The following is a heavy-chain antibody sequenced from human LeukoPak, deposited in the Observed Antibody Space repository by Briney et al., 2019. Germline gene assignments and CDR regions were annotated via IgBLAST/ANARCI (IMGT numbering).Heavy chain of an antibody. Sequence: ASVKVSCKASGYTFITYGITWVRQAPGQGLEWMGWISGYNGQTNYAQKYQGRVTMTRDTSTSTASMELRSLRSGDTAVYYCARDGSGTYYPAAVGWFDSRGQGTLVTVSS. D-gene: IGHD3-10*01. J-gene: IGHJ5*01. CDR1: GYTFITYG. V-gene: IGHV1-18*01. CDR2: ISGYNGQT. CDR3: ARDGSGTYYPAAVGWFDS.